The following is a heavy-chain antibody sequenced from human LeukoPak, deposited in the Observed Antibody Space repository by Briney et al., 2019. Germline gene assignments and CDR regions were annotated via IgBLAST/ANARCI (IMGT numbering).Heavy chain of an antibody. D-gene: IGHD2-15*01. CDR2: INHSGST. CDR1: GGSISSNNYN. J-gene: IGHJ5*02. CDR3: ASRGYCSGGSCYPNWFDP. Sequence: PSETLSLTCTVSGGSISSNNYNWSWIRQPPGKGLEWIGEINHSGSTNYNPSLKSRVTISVDTSKNQFSLKLSSVTAADTAVYYCASRGYCSGGSCYPNWFDPWGQGTLVTVSS. V-gene: IGHV4-39*07.